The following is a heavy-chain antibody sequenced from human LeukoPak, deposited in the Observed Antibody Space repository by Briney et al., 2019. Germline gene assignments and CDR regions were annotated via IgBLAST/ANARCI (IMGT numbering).Heavy chain of an antibody. D-gene: IGHD6-19*01. CDR1: GDSISGSRAY. J-gene: IGHJ4*02. CDR3: SRGGGIGVSDT. V-gene: IGHV4-39*01. Sequence: PSETPSLTCIVSGDSISGSRAYWNWIRQPPGKGLEWLGSVSYGGGTYYSLSFRTRVAISADMSKNQFSLNLSSMTATDTAVFFCSRGGGIGVSDTWGQGTLVTVSS. CDR2: VSYGGGT.